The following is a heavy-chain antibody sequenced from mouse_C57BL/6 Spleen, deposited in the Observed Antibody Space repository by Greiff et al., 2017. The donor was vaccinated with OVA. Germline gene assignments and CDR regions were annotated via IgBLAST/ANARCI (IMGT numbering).Heavy chain of an antibody. D-gene: IGHD2-2*01. CDR2: ISNLAYSI. CDR1: GFTFSDYG. V-gene: IGHV5-15*01. CDR3: ARRGGYYGYDDAMDY. J-gene: IGHJ4*01. Sequence: EVQLVESGGGLVQPGGSLKLSCAASGFTFSDYGMAWVRQAPRKGPEWVAFISNLAYSIYYADTVTGRFTISRENAKNTLYLEMSSLRSEDTAMYYCARRGGYYGYDDAMDYWGQGTSVTVSS.